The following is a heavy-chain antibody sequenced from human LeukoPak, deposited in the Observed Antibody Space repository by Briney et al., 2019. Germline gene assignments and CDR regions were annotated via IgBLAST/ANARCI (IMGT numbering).Heavy chain of an antibody. Sequence: NPSETLSLTCAVYGGSFSGYYWSWIRQPPGKGLEWIGEINHSGSTNYNPSLKSRVTISVDTSKNQFSLKLSSVTAADTAVYYCARDDSGPDYWGQGTLVTVSS. CDR2: INHSGST. CDR1: GGSFSGYY. D-gene: IGHD6-19*01. CDR3: ARDDSGPDY. V-gene: IGHV4-34*01. J-gene: IGHJ4*02.